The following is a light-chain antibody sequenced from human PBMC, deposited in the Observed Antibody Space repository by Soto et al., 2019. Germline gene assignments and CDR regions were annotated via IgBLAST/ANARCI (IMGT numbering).Light chain of an antibody. CDR3: QQYNSWPLT. CDR1: QSVSSN. Sequence: EPVMTQSPATLSVSPGERATLSCRASQSVSSNLAWYQQKPGQPPRLLIYDISTRDTGIPTRVSGSGSGTEVTLTISSLQSEDFAVYYCQQYNSWPLTFGGGTKVDIK. CDR2: DIS. J-gene: IGKJ4*01. V-gene: IGKV3D-15*01.